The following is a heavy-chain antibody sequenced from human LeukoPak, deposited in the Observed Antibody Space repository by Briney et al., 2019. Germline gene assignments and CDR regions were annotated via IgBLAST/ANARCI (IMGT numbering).Heavy chain of an antibody. CDR2: IIPIFGTA. CDR1: GGTFSSYA. V-gene: IGHV1-69*05. Sequence: SVKVSCRASGGTFSSYAISWVRQAPGQGLEWMGRIIPIFGTANYAQKFQGRVTITTDESTSTAYMELSSLRSEDTAVYYCARVFGYSGGWYTSRGPNWFDPWGQGTLVTVSS. CDR3: ARVFGYSGGWYTSRGPNWFDP. D-gene: IGHD6-19*01. J-gene: IGHJ5*02.